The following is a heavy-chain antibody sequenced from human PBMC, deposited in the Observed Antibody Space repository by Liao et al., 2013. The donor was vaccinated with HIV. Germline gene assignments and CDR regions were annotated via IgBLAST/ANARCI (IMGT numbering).Heavy chain of an antibody. CDR3: ARVNTIFGVVKRIFDY. CDR2: INHSGIT. D-gene: IGHD3-3*01. V-gene: IGHV4-34*01. J-gene: IGHJ4*02. Sequence: QVQLQQWGAGLLKPSETLSLTCAVYGGSFSGYYWTWIRQPPGKGLEWIGEINHSGITNYNPSLKSRVTISVDTSKKQFSLKLGSVTAADTAVYYCARVNTIFGVVKRIFDYWGQGTQVTVSS. CDR1: GGSFSGYY.